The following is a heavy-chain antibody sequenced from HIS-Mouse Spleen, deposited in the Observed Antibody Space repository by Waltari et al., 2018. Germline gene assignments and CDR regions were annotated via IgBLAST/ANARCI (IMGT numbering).Heavy chain of an antibody. CDR3: AREIPYSSSWYDWYFDL. Sequence: QLQLQESGPGLVKPSETLSLTCTVPGGSIRRSTSYWGWIRQPPGKGLEWIGSIYYSGSTYYNPSLKSRVTISVDTSKNQFSLKLSSVTAADTAVYYCAREIPYSSSWYDWYFDLWGRGTLVTVSS. CDR1: GGSIRRSTSY. J-gene: IGHJ2*01. V-gene: IGHV4-39*07. D-gene: IGHD6-13*01. CDR2: IYYSGST.